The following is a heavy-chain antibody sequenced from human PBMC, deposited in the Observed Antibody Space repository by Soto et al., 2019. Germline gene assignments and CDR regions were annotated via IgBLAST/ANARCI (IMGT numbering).Heavy chain of an antibody. CDR3: ARGLEEIFGVVIEESYYYYYGMDV. V-gene: IGHV4-34*01. Sequence: SETLSLTCAVYGGSFSGYYWSWIRQPPGKGLEWIGEINHSGSTNYNPSLKSRVTISVDTSKNQFSLKLSSVTAADTAVYYCARGLEEIFGVVIEESYYYYYGMDVWGQGTTVTVSS. J-gene: IGHJ6*02. CDR1: GGSFSGYY. CDR2: INHSGST. D-gene: IGHD3-3*01.